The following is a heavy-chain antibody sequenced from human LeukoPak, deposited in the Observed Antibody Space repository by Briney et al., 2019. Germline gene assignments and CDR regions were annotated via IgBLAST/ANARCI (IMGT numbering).Heavy chain of an antibody. CDR1: GFTFSDYY. CDR3: AKDMGDGYMEDAFDI. CDR2: ISSSGSTI. D-gene: IGHD5-24*01. V-gene: IGHV3-11*04. J-gene: IGHJ3*02. Sequence: GGSLRLSCAASGFTFSDYYMSWIRQAPGKGLEWVSYISSSGSTIYYADSVKGRFTISRDNAKNSLYLQMNSLRAEDTAVYYCAKDMGDGYMEDAFDIWGQGTMVTVSS.